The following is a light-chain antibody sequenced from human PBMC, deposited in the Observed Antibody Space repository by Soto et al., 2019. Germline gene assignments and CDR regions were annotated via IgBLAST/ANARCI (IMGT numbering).Light chain of an antibody. CDR3: QQSYSTPL. CDR1: QSVSNNY. V-gene: IGKV3D-20*02. J-gene: IGKJ3*01. Sequence: EIVLTQSPATLSLSPGERDTLSCRASQSVSNNYLAWYQQKPGQAPRLLIYGASNRATGIPDRFSGSGSGTDFTLTISRLEPEDFATYYCQQSYSTPLFGPGTKVDIK. CDR2: GAS.